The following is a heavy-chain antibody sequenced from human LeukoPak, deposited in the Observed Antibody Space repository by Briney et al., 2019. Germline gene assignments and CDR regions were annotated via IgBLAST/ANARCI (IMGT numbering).Heavy chain of an antibody. CDR2: IKSKTDGGTT. Sequence: GGSLRLSCAASGFTFSNAWMSWVRQAPGKGLEWVGRIKSKTDGGTTDYAAPVKGRFTISRDDSKNTLYLQMNSLKTEDTAVYHCTTDSLLWFGEYGEGYPNWFDPWGQGTLVTVSS. CDR3: TTDSLLWFGEYGEGYPNWFDP. D-gene: IGHD3-10*01. V-gene: IGHV3-15*01. J-gene: IGHJ5*02. CDR1: GFTFSNAW.